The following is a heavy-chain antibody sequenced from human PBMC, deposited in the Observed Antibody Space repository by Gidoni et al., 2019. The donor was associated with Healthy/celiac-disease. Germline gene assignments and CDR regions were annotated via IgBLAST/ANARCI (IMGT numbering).Heavy chain of an antibody. CDR3: VKDIVVVPAARHSVRSGRLYGMDV. V-gene: IGHV3-64D*06. CDR2: ISSNGGRT. D-gene: IGHD2-2*01. Sequence: EVQLVESGGGLVQPGGSLRLSCSASGFTFSSYAMHWVRQAPGKGLEYVSAISSNGGRTYYADSVKGRFTISRDNSKNTLYLQMSSLRAEDTAVYYCVKDIVVVPAARHSVRSGRLYGMDVWGQGTTVTVSS. J-gene: IGHJ6*02. CDR1: GFTFSSYA.